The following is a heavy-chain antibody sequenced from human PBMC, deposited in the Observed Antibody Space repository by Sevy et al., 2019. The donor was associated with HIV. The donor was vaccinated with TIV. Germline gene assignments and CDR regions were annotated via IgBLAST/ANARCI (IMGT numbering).Heavy chain of an antibody. Sequence: QSQTLSLTCAISGDSVSSNSAAWNWIRQSPSRGLEWLGRTYYRSKWFNDYAVSVKSRITINPDTSKNQFSLQLNSVTPEDTAVYYCARSPTTSSCYRFPPNWFDPWGQGTLVTVSS. D-gene: IGHD6-13*01. CDR1: GDSVSSNSAA. CDR2: TYYRSKWFN. J-gene: IGHJ5*02. V-gene: IGHV6-1*01. CDR3: ARSPTTSSCYRFPPNWFDP.